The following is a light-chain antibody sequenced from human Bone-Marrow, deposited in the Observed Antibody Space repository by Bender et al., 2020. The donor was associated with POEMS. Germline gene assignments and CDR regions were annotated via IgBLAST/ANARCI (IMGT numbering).Light chain of an antibody. V-gene: IGLV2-14*01. CDR2: DVT. CDR3: SSYTTASTLGVV. Sequence: QSALTQPPSASGSPGQSVTISCTGTSTDFGDYNYVSWYQHHPGKAPRLMLYDVTTRPSGVSSRFSGSKSGNTASLTISGLQAEDEDDYYCSSYTTASTLGVVFGGGTKLTVL. CDR1: STDFGDYNY. J-gene: IGLJ2*01.